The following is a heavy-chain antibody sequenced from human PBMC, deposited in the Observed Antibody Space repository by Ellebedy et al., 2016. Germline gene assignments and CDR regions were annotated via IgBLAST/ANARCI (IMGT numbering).Heavy chain of an antibody. CDR3: ASSSGSYSIDY. J-gene: IGHJ4*02. CDR2: IYSGGST. CDR1: GFTVSSNY. Sequence: GESLKISCAASGFTVSSNYMSWVRQAPGKGLEWVSVIYSGGSTYYADSVKGRFTISRDNSKNTLYLQMNSLRAEDTAVYYCASSSGSYSIDYWGQGTLVTVSS. D-gene: IGHD1-26*01. V-gene: IGHV3-66*01.